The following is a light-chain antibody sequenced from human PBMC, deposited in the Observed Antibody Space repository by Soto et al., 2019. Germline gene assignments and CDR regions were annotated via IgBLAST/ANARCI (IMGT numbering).Light chain of an antibody. J-gene: IGLJ1*01. V-gene: IGLV1-40*01. CDR3: QSYDSSLSGYV. CDR1: SSNIGAGYH. CDR2: GNS. Sequence: QSVLTQPPSVSGAPGQRVTISCTGSSSNIGAGYHVHWYQQLPGTAPKLLIYGNSNRPSGVPDRFSCSKSGTSASLAITALQADDEADYYCQSYDSSLSGYVFGTGTKLTVL.